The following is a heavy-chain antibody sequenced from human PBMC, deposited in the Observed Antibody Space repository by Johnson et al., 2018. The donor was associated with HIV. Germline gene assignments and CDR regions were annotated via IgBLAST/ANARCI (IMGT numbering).Heavy chain of an antibody. J-gene: IGHJ3*02. Sequence: VQLVESGGGLVQPGDSLRLSCVASGFTFSSYWMNWVRQTPGKGLEWVANIKQDGSENYYVDSVKGRFTISRDNAKNSLYLQMNSLRAEDTAVYYCAREGLIVGATLGAFDIWGQGTMVTVSS. D-gene: IGHD1-26*01. CDR1: GFTFSSYW. CDR3: AREGLIVGATLGAFDI. CDR2: IKQDGSEN. V-gene: IGHV3-7*01.